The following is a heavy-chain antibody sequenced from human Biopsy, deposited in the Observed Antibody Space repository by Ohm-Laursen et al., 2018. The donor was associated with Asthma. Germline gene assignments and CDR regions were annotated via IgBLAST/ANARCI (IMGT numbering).Heavy chain of an antibody. V-gene: IGHV4-39*07. J-gene: IGHJ4*02. Sequence: GTLSLTCTVSGGSMSSSSYYWGWIRQPPGKGLEWVGSIHKNGIGYYKSSLKSRLTISVDTSKNQFSLKVNSVTAADTAVYYCARGVEYDYDSSGYYFDYWGQGTLVTVSS. CDR2: IHKNGIG. D-gene: IGHD3-22*01. CDR3: ARGVEYDYDSSGYYFDY. CDR1: GGSMSSSSYY.